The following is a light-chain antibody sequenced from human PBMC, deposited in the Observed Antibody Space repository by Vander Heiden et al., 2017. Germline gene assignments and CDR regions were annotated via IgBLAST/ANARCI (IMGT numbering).Light chain of an antibody. V-gene: IGKV1-39*01. CDR3: QQSYSTP. J-gene: IGKJ4*01. CDR1: QSISSY. Sequence: DIQMTQSPSSLSASVGDRVTITCRASQSISSYLNWYQQKPGKAPKLLIYAASSLQSGVRSRFSGSGSGTDFTLTISRLQPEDFATYYCQQSYSTPFGGGTKVEIK. CDR2: AAS.